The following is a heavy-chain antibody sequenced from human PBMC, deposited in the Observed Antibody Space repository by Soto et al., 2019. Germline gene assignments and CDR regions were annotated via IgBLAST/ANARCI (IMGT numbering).Heavy chain of an antibody. V-gene: IGHV4-34*01. CDR2: INHSGST. Sequence: SETLSLTCAVYGGSFSGYYWSWIRQPPGKGLEWIGEINHSGSTNYNPSLKSRVTISVDTSKNQFSLKLSSVTAADTAVYYCAREGYSSGWYVYYYYGMDVWGQGTTVTVS. D-gene: IGHD6-19*01. CDR3: AREGYSSGWYVYYYYGMDV. CDR1: GGSFSGYY. J-gene: IGHJ6*02.